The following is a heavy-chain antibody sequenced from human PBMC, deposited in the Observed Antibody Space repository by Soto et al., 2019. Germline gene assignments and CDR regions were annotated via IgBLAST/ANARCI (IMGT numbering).Heavy chain of an antibody. D-gene: IGHD3-3*01. V-gene: IGHV5-10-1*01. CDR2: IDPSDSYT. Sequence: GESLKISCKGSGYSFTSYWIGWVRQMPGKGLEWMGRIDPSDSYTNYGPSFQGHVTISADKSISTAYLQWSSLKASDTAIYYCASYDSPYYYGMDVWGQGTTVTVSS. CDR3: ASYDSPYYYGMDV. J-gene: IGHJ6*02. CDR1: GYSFTSYW.